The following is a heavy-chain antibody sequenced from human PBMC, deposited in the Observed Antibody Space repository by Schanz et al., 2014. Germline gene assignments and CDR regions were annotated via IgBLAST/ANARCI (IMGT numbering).Heavy chain of an antibody. CDR3: ARDDGGGYNQIDY. D-gene: IGHD5-12*01. CDR1: GFIFNDYY. V-gene: IGHV3-11*04. Sequence: QVQLVESGGGLVKPGGSLRLSCAASGFIFNDYYMNLIRQAPGKGLEWLSYISRDGTTSYYADSVKGRFTISRDNSKNTLYLQMNSLRAEDTAVYYCARDDGGGYNQIDYWGQGALVTVSS. J-gene: IGHJ4*02. CDR2: ISRDGTTS.